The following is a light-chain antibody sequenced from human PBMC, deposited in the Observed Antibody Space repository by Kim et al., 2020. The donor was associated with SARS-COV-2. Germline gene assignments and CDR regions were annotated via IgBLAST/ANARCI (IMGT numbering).Light chain of an antibody. CDR3: QQRSNWPPLT. CDR1: QSVSSY. CDR2: DAS. J-gene: IGKJ4*01. V-gene: IGKV3-11*01. Sequence: EIVLTQSPATLSLSPGESATLSCRASQSVSSYLAWYQQKPGQAPRLLIYDASNRATGIPARFSGSGSGTDFTLTISSLEPEDFAVYYCQQRSNWPPLTVGGGTKLEIK.